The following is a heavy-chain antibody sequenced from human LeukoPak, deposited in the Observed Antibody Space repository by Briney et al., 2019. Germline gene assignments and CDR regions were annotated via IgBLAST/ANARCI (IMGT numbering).Heavy chain of an antibody. Sequence: PSETLSLTCAVYGRSFSGYYWSWIRQPPGKGLEWIGEINHSGSTNYNPSLKSRVTISVDTSKNQFSLKLSSVTAADTAVYYCARVLLVGDNWNFGYYYYYMDVWGKGTTVTVSS. V-gene: IGHV4-34*01. CDR1: GRSFSGYY. J-gene: IGHJ6*03. CDR3: ARVLLVGDNWNFGYYYYYMDV. CDR2: INHSGST. D-gene: IGHD1-7*01.